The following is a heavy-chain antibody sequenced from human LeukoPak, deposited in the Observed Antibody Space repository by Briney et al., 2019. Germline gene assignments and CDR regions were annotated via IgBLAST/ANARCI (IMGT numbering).Heavy chain of an antibody. D-gene: IGHD3-22*01. CDR2: IYYSGST. CDR3: ALGNYYDSSGYGYYYYGMDV. V-gene: IGHV4-59*08. J-gene: IGHJ6*02. CDR1: GGSISSYY. Sequence: SETLSLTCTVSGGSISSYYWSWIRQPPGKGLEWIGYIYYSGSTNYNPSLESRVTIPVDTSKNQFSLKLSSVTAADTAVYYCALGNYYDSSGYGYYYYGMDVWGQGTTVTVSS.